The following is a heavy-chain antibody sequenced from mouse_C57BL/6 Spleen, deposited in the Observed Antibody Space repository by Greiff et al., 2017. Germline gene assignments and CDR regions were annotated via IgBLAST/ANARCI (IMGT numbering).Heavy chain of an antibody. D-gene: IGHD1-1*01. CDR3: AREGYYGSIAY. Sequence: VQLQQSGPGLVKPSQSLSLTCSVTGYSITSGYYWNWIRQFPGNKLEWMGYISYDGSNNYNPSLKNRISITRDTSKNQFFLKLNSVTTEDTATYYCAREGYYGSIAYWGQGTLVTVSA. V-gene: IGHV3-6*01. CDR2: ISYDGSN. J-gene: IGHJ3*01. CDR1: GYSITSGYY.